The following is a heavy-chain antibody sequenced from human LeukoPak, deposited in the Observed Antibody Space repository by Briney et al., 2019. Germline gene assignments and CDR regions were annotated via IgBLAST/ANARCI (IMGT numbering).Heavy chain of an antibody. CDR3: ARVLSGSWDWFDP. V-gene: IGHV3-74*01. J-gene: IGHJ5*02. CDR1: GFTFSSYG. CDR2: INPDGSTT. Sequence: GGSLRLSCAASGFTFSSYGMHWVRHAPGKGLEWVSRINPDGSTTTYADSVKGRFTISRDNAKNTVYLQMNSLRAEDTAVYYCARVLSGSWDWFDPWGQGTLVTVSS. D-gene: IGHD3-22*01.